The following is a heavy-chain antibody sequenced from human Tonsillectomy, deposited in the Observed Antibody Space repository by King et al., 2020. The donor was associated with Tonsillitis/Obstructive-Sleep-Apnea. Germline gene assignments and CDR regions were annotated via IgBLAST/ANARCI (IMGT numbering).Heavy chain of an antibody. D-gene: IGHD4-11*01. CDR2: INPNSGGT. CDR3: AREDSNYGLDYFDY. V-gene: IGHV1-2*02. J-gene: IGHJ4*02. CDR1: GYTFTGYY. Sequence: VQLVESGAEVKKPGASVKVSCKASGYTFTGYYIHWVRQAPGQGLEWMGWINPNSGGTNYAQKFQGRVTMTRDTSISTAYMELSRLRSDDTAVYYCAREDSNYGLDYFDYWGQGTLVTVSS.